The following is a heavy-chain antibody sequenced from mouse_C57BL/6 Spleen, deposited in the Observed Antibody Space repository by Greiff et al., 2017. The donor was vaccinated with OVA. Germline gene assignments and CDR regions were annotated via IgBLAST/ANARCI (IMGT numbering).Heavy chain of an antibody. J-gene: IGHJ4*01. D-gene: IGHD2-4*01. CDR2: IDPANGNT. CDR1: GFNFKNTY. V-gene: IGHV14-3*01. Sequence: EVQLQQSVAELVRPGASVKLSCTASGFNFKNTYMHWVKQRPEQGLEWIGRIDPANGNTNYAPKFQGKATITADTSSNTAYLQLSSLTSEDTAIYDGASSDYDCDDDYAMDYWGQGTSVTVSA. CDR3: ASSDYDCDDDYAMDY.